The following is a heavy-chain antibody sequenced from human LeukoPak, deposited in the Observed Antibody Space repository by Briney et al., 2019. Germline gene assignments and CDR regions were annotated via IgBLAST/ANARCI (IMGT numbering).Heavy chain of an antibody. J-gene: IGHJ4*02. Sequence: SETLSLTCAVYGGSFSGYYWSWIRQPPGKGLEWIGEINHSGSTNYNPSLKSRVTISVDTSKNQFSLKLSSVTAADTAVYYCARVTAQWLVRGYFDYWGQGTLVTVSS. CDR2: INHSGST. CDR1: GGSFSGYY. V-gene: IGHV4-34*01. CDR3: ARVTAQWLVRGYFDY. D-gene: IGHD6-19*01.